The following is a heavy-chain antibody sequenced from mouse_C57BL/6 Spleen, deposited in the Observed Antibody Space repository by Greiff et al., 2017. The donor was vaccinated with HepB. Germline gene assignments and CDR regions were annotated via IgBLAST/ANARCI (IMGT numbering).Heavy chain of an antibody. CDR1: GFTFSDYG. J-gene: IGHJ3*01. CDR2: ISSGSSTI. CDR3: ARGDYYGSSYPAWFAY. Sequence: VQLKESGGGLVKPGGSLKLSCAASGFTFSDYGMHWVRQAPEKGLEWVAYISSGSSTIYYADTVKGRFTISRDNAKNTLFLQMTSLRSEDTAMYYCARGDYYGSSYPAWFAYWGQGTLVTVSA. D-gene: IGHD1-1*01. V-gene: IGHV5-17*01.